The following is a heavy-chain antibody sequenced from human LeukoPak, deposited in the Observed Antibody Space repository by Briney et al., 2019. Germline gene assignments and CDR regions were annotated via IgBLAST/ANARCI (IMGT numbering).Heavy chain of an antibody. CDR3: AKDLGVVVPELDAFDI. J-gene: IGHJ3*02. Sequence: PGGSLRLSCAASGFTFSSYAMSWVRQAPGKGLEWVSAISGSGGSTYYADSVKGRFTISRDNSKNTLYLQMNSLRAEDTAVYYCAKDLGVVVPELDAFDIWGQGTMVTVSS. CDR2: ISGSGGST. V-gene: IGHV3-23*01. D-gene: IGHD2-2*01. CDR1: GFTFSSYA.